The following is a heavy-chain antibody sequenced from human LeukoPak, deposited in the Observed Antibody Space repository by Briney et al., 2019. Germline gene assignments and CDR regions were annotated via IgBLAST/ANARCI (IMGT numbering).Heavy chain of an antibody. J-gene: IGHJ4*02. V-gene: IGHV4-4*07. CDR1: SGSINSYY. Sequence: LSETLSLTCTVTSGSINSYYWGWVRQPAGRGLEWIGRIYTTGKTDYNPSLKSRLTMSVDTSKRQFSLNLTSVTAADTAIYFCARHGYTASHYFLDFWSQGKLVTVSS. CDR2: IYTTGKT. CDR3: ARHGYTASHYFLDF. D-gene: IGHD3-16*01.